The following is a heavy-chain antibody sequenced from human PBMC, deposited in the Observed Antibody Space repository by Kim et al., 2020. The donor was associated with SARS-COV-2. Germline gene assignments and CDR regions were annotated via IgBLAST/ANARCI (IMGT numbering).Heavy chain of an antibody. CDR2: IYYSGST. D-gene: IGHD3-22*01. Sequence: SETLSLTCTVSGGSISSSSYYWGWIRQPPGKGLEWIGSIYYSGSTYYNPSLKSRVTISVDTSKNQFSLKLSSVTAADTAVYYCARLSRVGLTYYYDSSGPGPFDIWGQGTMVTGSS. J-gene: IGHJ3*02. CDR3: ARLSRVGLTYYYDSSGPGPFDI. V-gene: IGHV4-39*01. CDR1: GGSISSSSYY.